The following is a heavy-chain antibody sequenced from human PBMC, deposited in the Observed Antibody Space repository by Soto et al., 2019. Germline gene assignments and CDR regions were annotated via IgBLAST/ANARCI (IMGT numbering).Heavy chain of an antibody. Sequence: SETLSLTCAVSGGSISSSNWWSWVRQPPGKGLEWIGEIYHSGSTNYNPSLKSRVTISVDKSKNQFSLKQSSVTAADTAVYYCARDACSGGSCYEPRDAFDIWGQGTMVTVSS. D-gene: IGHD2-15*01. CDR1: GGSISSSNW. V-gene: IGHV4-4*02. J-gene: IGHJ3*02. CDR3: ARDACSGGSCYEPRDAFDI. CDR2: IYHSGST.